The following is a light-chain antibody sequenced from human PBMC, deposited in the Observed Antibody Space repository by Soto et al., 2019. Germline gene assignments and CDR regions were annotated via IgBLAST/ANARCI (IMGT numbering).Light chain of an antibody. Sequence: QSLLTQPASVSGCPGQSITISCTGTSSDVGSYNLVSWYQQHPGKAPKLMIYEGSKRPSGVSNRFSGSKSGNTASLTISGLQAEDEADYYCCSYAGSSTYVFGTGTKVT. J-gene: IGLJ1*01. CDR2: EGS. CDR3: CSYAGSSTYV. V-gene: IGLV2-23*01. CDR1: SSDVGSYNL.